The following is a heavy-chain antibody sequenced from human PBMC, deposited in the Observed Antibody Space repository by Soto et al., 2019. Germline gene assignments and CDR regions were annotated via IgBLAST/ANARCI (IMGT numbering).Heavy chain of an antibody. Sequence: ASVKVSCKASGYTFTSYGISWVRQAPGQGLEWMGWISAYNGNTNYAQKLQGRVTMTTDTSTSTAYMELRSLRSDDTAVYYCARDTYYYGSGSYYPYFDYWGQGTLVTVSS. V-gene: IGHV1-18*01. CDR2: ISAYNGNT. CDR1: GYTFTSYG. D-gene: IGHD3-10*01. CDR3: ARDTYYYGSGSYYPYFDY. J-gene: IGHJ4*02.